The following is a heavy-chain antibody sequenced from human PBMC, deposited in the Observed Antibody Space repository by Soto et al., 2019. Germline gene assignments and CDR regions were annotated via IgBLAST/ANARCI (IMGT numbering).Heavy chain of an antibody. CDR1: GGSISSGGYY. J-gene: IGHJ4*02. CDR3: ARGVVPAAMYY. CDR2: IYYSGST. Sequence: SETLSLTCTVSGGSISSGGYYWSWIRQHPGKGLEWIGYIYYSGSTYYNPSLKSRVTISVDTSKNQFSLKLSSVTAADTAVYYCARGVVPAAMYYWGQGTLVTVSS. V-gene: IGHV4-31*03. D-gene: IGHD2-2*01.